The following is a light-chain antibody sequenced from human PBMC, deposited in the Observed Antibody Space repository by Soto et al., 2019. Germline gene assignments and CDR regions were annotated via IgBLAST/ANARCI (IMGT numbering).Light chain of an antibody. CDR1: QSVSTY. J-gene: IGKJ4*01. Sequence: EIVLTQSPATLSLSPGERATLSCRASQSVSTYLAWYQQKPGQAPRLLSYAAYNRATGFPVRFSGSGSGTDFTLTISSREPEDCAVYYCQQRSSWPLSFHGGTKAEI. V-gene: IGKV3-11*01. CDR3: QQRSSWPLS. CDR2: AAY.